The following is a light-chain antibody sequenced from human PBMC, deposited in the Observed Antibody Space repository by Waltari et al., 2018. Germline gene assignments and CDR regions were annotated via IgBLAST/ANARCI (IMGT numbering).Light chain of an antibody. CDR3: ATWDDSLSAVV. CDR1: SSHLGTNY. CDR2: ENN. Sequence: QSVLTQPPSVSAAPGQKVTISCSGSSSHLGTNYVSWYQHLPGTAPKFLMYENNKRPSGIPDRFSGSKSGTSASLGITGLQTGDEADYYCATWDDSLSAVVFGGGTKLTVL. J-gene: IGLJ2*01. V-gene: IGLV1-51*02.